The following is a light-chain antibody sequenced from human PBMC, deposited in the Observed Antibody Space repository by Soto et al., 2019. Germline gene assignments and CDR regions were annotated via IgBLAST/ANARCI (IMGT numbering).Light chain of an antibody. CDR1: TGAVTSDFH. CDR3: LLYFGGAYV. J-gene: IGLJ1*01. V-gene: IGLV7-43*01. CDR2: TTS. Sequence: QAVVTQEPSLTVYPGGTVTLTCASSTGAVTSDFHPNWFQQKPGQAPRALIYTTSKRHSWTPARFSGSLLGGKAALTLSGVQPEDEAEYYCLLYFGGAYVFGTGTKVTVL.